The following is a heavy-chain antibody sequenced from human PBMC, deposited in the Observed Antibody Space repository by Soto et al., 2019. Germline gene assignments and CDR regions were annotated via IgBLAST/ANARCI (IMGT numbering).Heavy chain of an antibody. CDR2: ISGSGGST. J-gene: IGHJ4*01. CDR3: AKHHYSGYFELIYFDY. Sequence: GGSLRLSRAASGFTFSSYAMSWVRQAPGEGLEWVSAISGSGGSTYYADSVKGRFTISRDNSKNTLFLQMNSLRAEDTAVYYCAKHHYSGYFELIYFDYWGHGTLVTVSS. V-gene: IGHV3-23*01. D-gene: IGHD2-21*01. CDR1: GFTFSSYA.